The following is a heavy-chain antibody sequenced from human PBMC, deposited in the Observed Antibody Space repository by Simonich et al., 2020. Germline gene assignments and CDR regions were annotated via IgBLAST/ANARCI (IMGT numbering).Heavy chain of an antibody. CDR2: ISGSGGST. J-gene: IGHJ3*02. V-gene: IGHV3-23*01. CDR1: GFTFRSYA. Sequence: GGGLVQPGGSLRLSCEASGFTFRSYAMSWVRQAAGKGLGWVSVISGSGGSTYYAESVKGRFTISRDNSKNTLYLQMNSRRAEDTAVYYCAKDLGERITMIVVVIDAFDIWGQGTMVTVSS. CDR3: AKDLGERITMIVVVIDAFDI. D-gene: IGHD3-22*01.